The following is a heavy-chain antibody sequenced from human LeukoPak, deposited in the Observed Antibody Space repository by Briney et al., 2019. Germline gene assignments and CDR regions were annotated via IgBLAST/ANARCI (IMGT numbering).Heavy chain of an antibody. CDR2: ISSSGSTI. J-gene: IGHJ6*04. Sequence: GGSLRLSCAASGFTFSSYEMNWVRQAPGKGLEWVSYISSSGSTIYYADSVKGRFTIPRDNAKNSLYLQMNSLRAEDTAVYYCAELGITMIGGVWGKGTTVAISS. CDR1: GFTFSSYE. CDR3: AELGITMIGGV. D-gene: IGHD3-10*02. V-gene: IGHV3-48*03.